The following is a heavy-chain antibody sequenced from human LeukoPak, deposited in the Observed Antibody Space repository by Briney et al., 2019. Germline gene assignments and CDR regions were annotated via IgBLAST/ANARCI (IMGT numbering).Heavy chain of an antibody. Sequence: SQTLSLTCTVSGGSISSGSYYWSWIRQPAGKGLESIGRIYTSGSTNYNPSLKSRVTISVDTSKNQFSLKLSSVTAADTAVYYCAREEYPRTFDYWGQGTLVTVSS. CDR1: GGSISSGSYY. CDR2: IYTSGST. J-gene: IGHJ4*02. D-gene: IGHD6-6*01. CDR3: AREEYPRTFDY. V-gene: IGHV4-61*02.